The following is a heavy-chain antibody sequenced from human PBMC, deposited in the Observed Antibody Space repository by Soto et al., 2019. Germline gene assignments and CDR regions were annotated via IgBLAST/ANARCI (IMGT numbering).Heavy chain of an antibody. CDR3: AVNRASWLFES. CDR1: VYSVSSHTAA. D-gene: IGHD5-12*01. J-gene: IGHJ4*02. Sequence: SQTLSLTCAISVYSVSSHTAAWDWVRQSPSRGLECLGRTFYRSEWKTDYAPSVRGRITINADTSRNQFSLQLSSVTPEDTAVYYCAVNRASWLFESWGQGSLVTVSS. V-gene: IGHV6-1*01. CDR2: TFYRSEWKT.